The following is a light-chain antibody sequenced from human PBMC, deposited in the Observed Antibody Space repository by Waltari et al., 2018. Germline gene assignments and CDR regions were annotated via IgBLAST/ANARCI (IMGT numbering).Light chain of an antibody. CDR2: GNN. V-gene: IGLV1-40*01. CDR3: QSCDSSLSGSFV. J-gene: IGLJ1*01. CDR1: RSHIGAGYV. Sequence: QSVLTQPPSMSGAPGPRVTLSCTRQRSHIGAGYVVHWYQQFPGTAPKLLIYGNNIRPSGVPDRFSGSKSGTSASLAITGLQAEDEADYYCQSCDSSLSGSFVFGTGTKVTVL.